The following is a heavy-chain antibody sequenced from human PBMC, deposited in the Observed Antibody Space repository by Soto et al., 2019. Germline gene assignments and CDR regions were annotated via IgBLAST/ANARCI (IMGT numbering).Heavy chain of an antibody. V-gene: IGHV1-69*13. Sequence: SVKVSCKASGVTFNRQDMRWVRQAPGQGLEWMGGIIPMFGTPHYAEKFQDRVTITADESTGTAYLELSSLTSEDTAVYYCATSEGRDCYSFEYWGPGTLVTVS. CDR3: ATSEGRDCYSFEY. CDR1: GVTFNRQD. D-gene: IGHD2-21*01. CDR2: IIPMFGTP. J-gene: IGHJ4*02.